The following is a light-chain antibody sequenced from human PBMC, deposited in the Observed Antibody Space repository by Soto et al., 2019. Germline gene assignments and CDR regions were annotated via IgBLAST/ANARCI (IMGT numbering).Light chain of an antibody. V-gene: IGLV2-14*01. Sequence: QSVLAQPASVSGSPGQSTIISCTGTSSDVGGYNYVSWYQQHPGKAPKFLIYEVDNRASGVSDRFSGSKSGNTASLTISGLQAEDEADYYCCSYTSSNTLVFGTGTKLTVL. CDR2: EVD. CDR3: CSYTSSNTLV. CDR1: SSDVGGYNY. J-gene: IGLJ1*01.